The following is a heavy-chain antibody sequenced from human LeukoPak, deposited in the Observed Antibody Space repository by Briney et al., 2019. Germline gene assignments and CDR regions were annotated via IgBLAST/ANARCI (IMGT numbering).Heavy chain of an antibody. V-gene: IGHV3-9*03. CDR3: ARTYGDYDDAFDI. CDR1: GFTFDHYA. J-gene: IGHJ3*02. CDR2: ITWDSDTK. Sequence: PGGSLRLSCAASGFTFDHYAMHWVRQPPGKGLEWVSGITWDSDTKGYADSVKGRFTISRDNAKNSLYLQMNYLRTEDMAVYYWARTYGDYDDAFDIWGQGTVVIVFS. D-gene: IGHD4-17*01.